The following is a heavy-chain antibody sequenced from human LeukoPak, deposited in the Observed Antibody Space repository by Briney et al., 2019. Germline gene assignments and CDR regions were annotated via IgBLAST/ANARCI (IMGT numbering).Heavy chain of an antibody. J-gene: IGHJ5*02. V-gene: IGHV4-38-2*02. CDR2: INHSGST. D-gene: IGHD3-3*01. CDR1: GYSISSGYY. Sequence: SETLSLTCTVSGYSISSGYYWSWIRQPPGKGLEWIGEINHSGSTNYNPSLKSRVTISVDTSKNQFSLKLSSVTAADTAVYYCARGGRITIFGVVTHRGIFDPWGQGTLVTVSS. CDR3: ARGGRITIFGVVTHRGIFDP.